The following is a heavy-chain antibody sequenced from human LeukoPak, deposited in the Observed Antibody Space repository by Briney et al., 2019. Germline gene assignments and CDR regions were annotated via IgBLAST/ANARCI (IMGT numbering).Heavy chain of an antibody. Sequence: GRSLRLSCAASGFIFSSYGMHWVRQAPGKGLEWVAVIWYDGSNKYYADSVKGRFTISRDNSKNTLYLQMNSLRAEDTAVYYCARVPRYCSGGSCSSHHFYGMDVWGQGTTVTVSS. CDR1: GFIFSSYG. CDR2: IWYDGSNK. V-gene: IGHV3-33*01. D-gene: IGHD2-15*01. J-gene: IGHJ6*02. CDR3: ARVPRYCSGGSCSSHHFYGMDV.